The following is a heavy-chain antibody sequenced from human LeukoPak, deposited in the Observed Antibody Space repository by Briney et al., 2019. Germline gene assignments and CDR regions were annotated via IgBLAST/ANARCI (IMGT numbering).Heavy chain of an antibody. D-gene: IGHD1-26*01. CDR1: GYTFTRYY. J-gene: IGHJ3*02. Sequence: ASVKVSCKASGYTFTRYYMHWVRQAPGQGLEWMGWINPNSGGTNYAQKFQGWVTMTRDTSISTAYMELSRLRSDDTAVYYCARATYSGDVFDIWGQGTMVTVSS. CDR2: INPNSGGT. CDR3: ARATYSGDVFDI. V-gene: IGHV1-2*04.